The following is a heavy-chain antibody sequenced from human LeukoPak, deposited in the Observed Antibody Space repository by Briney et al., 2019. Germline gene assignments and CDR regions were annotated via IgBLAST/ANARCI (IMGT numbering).Heavy chain of an antibody. CDR1: GFTFSSYA. CDR2: ISGSGGST. CDR3: AKTVLPPEYSSGWYGGLYYFDY. J-gene: IGHJ4*02. D-gene: IGHD6-19*01. Sequence: PGGSLRLSCAASGFTFSSYAMSWVRQAPGKGLEWVSAISGSGGSTYYADSVKGRFTISRDNSKNTLYLQMNSLRAEDTAVYYCAKTVLPPEYSSGWYGGLYYFDYWGQGTLVTVSS. V-gene: IGHV3-23*01.